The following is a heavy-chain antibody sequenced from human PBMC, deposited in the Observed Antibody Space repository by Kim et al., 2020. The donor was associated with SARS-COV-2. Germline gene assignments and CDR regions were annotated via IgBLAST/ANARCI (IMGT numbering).Heavy chain of an antibody. V-gene: IGHV3-9*01. Sequence: GGSLRLSCAASGFTFDDYAMHWVRQAPGKGLEWVSGISWNSGSIGYADSVKGRFTISRDNAKNSLYLQMNSLRAEDTALYYCAKATDYGDYAGGYFQHWSQGSLVTVSS. D-gene: IGHD4-17*01. CDR3: AKATDYGDYAGGYFQH. CDR1: GFTFDDYA. CDR2: ISWNSGSI. J-gene: IGHJ1*01.